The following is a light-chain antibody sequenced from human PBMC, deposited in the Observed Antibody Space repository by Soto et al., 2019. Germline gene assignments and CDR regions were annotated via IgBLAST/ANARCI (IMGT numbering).Light chain of an antibody. CDR2: DDS. V-gene: IGLV3-21*02. CDR3: QVWDSSSDHVV. Sequence: SYELAQPRSVSVAPGQTARITCGGNNIGSKSVHWYQQKPGQAPVLVVYDDSDRPSGVPEQFSGSNSGNTATLTISRVEAGDEADYYCQVWDSSSDHVVFGGGTK. J-gene: IGLJ2*01. CDR1: NIGSKS.